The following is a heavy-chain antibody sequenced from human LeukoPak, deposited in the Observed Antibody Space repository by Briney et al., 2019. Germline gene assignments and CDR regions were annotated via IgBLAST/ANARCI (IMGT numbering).Heavy chain of an antibody. CDR3: ARGSSAGWSHYFDY. D-gene: IGHD6-19*01. J-gene: IGHJ4*02. CDR2: IYHSGST. V-gene: IGHV4-30-2*01. CDR1: GGSVSSGGYY. Sequence: SETLSLTRTVSGGSVSSGGYYWSWVRQPPGKGLEWIGYIYHSGSTYYNPSLKSRVTISVDRSKNQFSLNLSSVTAADTAVYYCARGSSAGWSHYFDYWGQGTLVTVSS.